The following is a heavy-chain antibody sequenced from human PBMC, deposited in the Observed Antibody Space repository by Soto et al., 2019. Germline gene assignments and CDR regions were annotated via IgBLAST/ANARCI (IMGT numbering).Heavy chain of an antibody. Sequence: QLQLQESGPGLVKPSETLSLTCTVSGGSISSSSYYWGWIRQPPGKGLEWIGSIYYSGSTYYNPSLKSRVTISVDTSKNQFSLKLSSVTAADTAVYYCARHGWGSGHSNAFDIWGQGTMVTVSS. D-gene: IGHD6-19*01. CDR2: IYYSGST. V-gene: IGHV4-39*01. J-gene: IGHJ3*02. CDR3: ARHGWGSGHSNAFDI. CDR1: GGSISSSSYY.